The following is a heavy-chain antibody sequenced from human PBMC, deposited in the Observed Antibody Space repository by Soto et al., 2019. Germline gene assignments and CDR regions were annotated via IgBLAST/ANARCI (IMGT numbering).Heavy chain of an antibody. D-gene: IGHD3-22*01. Sequence: GGSLRLSCAASGFTFSSYAMHWVRQAPGKGLEWVAVISYDGSNKYYADSVKGRFTISRDNSKNTLYLQMNSLRAEDTAVYYCARGSGDSSGYYLYYFYYYGMDVWGQVSTVTVA. CDR3: ARGSGDSSGYYLYYFYYYGMDV. J-gene: IGHJ6*02. CDR2: ISYDGSNK. V-gene: IGHV3-30-3*01. CDR1: GFTFSSYA.